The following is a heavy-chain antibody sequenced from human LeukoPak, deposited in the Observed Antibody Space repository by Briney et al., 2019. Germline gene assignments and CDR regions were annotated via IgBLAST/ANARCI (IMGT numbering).Heavy chain of an antibody. D-gene: IGHD5-24*01. CDR1: GGSFSGYY. V-gene: IGHV4-34*01. Sequence: SETLSLTCAVYGGSFSGYYWSWIRQPPGKVLEWIGEINHSGSTNYNPSLKSRVTISVDTSKNQFSLKLSSVTAADTAVYYCARGFPAKRGAFDIWGQGTMVTVSS. J-gene: IGHJ3*02. CDR2: INHSGST. CDR3: ARGFPAKRGAFDI.